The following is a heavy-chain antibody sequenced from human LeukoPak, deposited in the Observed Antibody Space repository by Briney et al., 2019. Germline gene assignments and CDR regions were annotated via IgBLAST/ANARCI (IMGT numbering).Heavy chain of an antibody. D-gene: IGHD3-22*01. J-gene: IGHJ1*01. Sequence: GGSLRLSCAASGFTFSSYAMSWVRQAPGKGLEWVSAISGSGGSTYYADSVKGRFTISRDNSKNTLYLQMNSLRGEDTAVYYCAIPYYYDSSGYSAEYFQHWGQGTLVTVSS. CDR1: GFTFSSYA. CDR3: AIPYYYDSSGYSAEYFQH. CDR2: ISGSGGST. V-gene: IGHV3-23*01.